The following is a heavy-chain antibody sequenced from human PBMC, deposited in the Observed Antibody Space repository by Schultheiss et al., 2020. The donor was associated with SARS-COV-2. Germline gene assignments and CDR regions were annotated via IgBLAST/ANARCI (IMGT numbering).Heavy chain of an antibody. J-gene: IGHJ4*02. V-gene: IGHV4-59*12. D-gene: IGHD5-18*01. CDR3: ARGHAAMGTDFDY. CDR1: GGSISSYY. CDR2: IYYTGST. Sequence: SETLSLTCTVSGGSISSYYWSWIRQPPGKGLEWIGYIYYTGSTKYNPSLKSRVTISVDTSKNQFSLKLSSVTAADTAVYYCARGHAAMGTDFDYWGQGTLVTVSS.